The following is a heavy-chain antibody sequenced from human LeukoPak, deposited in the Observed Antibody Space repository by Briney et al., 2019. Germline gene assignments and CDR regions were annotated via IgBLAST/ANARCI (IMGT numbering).Heavy chain of an antibody. D-gene: IGHD6-6*01. CDR1: GGSFSGYY. Sequence: SETLSLTCTVYGGSFSGYYWGWIRQPPGKGLEWIGEINHSGSTNYNPSLKSRVTISVDTSKNQFSLKLSSVTAADTAVYYCARCAGIAARENWFDPWGQGTLVTVSS. J-gene: IGHJ5*02. CDR2: INHSGST. V-gene: IGHV4-34*01. CDR3: ARCAGIAARENWFDP.